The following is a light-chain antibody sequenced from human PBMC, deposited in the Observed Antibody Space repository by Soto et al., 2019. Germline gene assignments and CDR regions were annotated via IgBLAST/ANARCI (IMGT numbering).Light chain of an antibody. CDR3: QQWIRWT. CDR1: ESVGTN. V-gene: IGKV3-15*01. Sequence: EIVMTQSPDTLSVSPGDRATLSCRASESVGTNVAWFQQRPGQAPRLLIYGASTRVAGIPARFSGSGYETEFALYICGLQSEDIAIFLCQQWIRWTVGQGT. CDR2: GAS. J-gene: IGKJ1*01.